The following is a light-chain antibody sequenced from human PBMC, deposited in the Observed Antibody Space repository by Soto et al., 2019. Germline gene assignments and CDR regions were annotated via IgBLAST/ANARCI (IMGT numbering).Light chain of an antibody. J-gene: IGKJ3*01. CDR1: QSVSSN. CDR3: QQYNNWPFT. CDR2: GAS. V-gene: IGKV3-15*01. Sequence: DIVLTQSPGTLSLSPGESATLSCRASQSVSSNLAWYQQKHGQAPRLLINGASTRATGVPARFSGSGSGTEFTLTISSLQSEDSAVYFCQQYNNWPFTFGPGTKVDIK.